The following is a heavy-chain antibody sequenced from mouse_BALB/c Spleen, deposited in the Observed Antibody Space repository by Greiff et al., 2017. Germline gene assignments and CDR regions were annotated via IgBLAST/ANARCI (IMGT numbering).Heavy chain of an antibody. Sequence: DVHLVESGGGLVQPGGSLKLSCAASGFTFSSYGMSWVRQTPDKRLELVATINSNGGSTYYPDSVKGRFTISRDNAKNTLYLQMSSLKSEDTAMYYCARVYYGFAYWGQGTLVTVSA. V-gene: IGHV5-6-3*01. CDR1: GFTFSSYG. J-gene: IGHJ3*01. CDR3: ARVYYGFAY. D-gene: IGHD1-1*01. CDR2: INSNGGST.